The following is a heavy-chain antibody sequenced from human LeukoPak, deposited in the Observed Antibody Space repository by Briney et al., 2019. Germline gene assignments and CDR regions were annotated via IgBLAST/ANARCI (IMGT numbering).Heavy chain of an antibody. D-gene: IGHD5-24*01. Sequence: PGESLRLSCAASGFTFSSYNMNWVRQAPGKGLEWVSSISSSSSYIYYADSVRGRFTISRDNAKNSLYLQMSSLRAEDTAVYYCARAGGYKVVLDYWGHGTLVTVSS. CDR3: ARAGGYKVVLDY. J-gene: IGHJ4*01. CDR1: GFTFSSYN. V-gene: IGHV3-21*01. CDR2: ISSSSSYI.